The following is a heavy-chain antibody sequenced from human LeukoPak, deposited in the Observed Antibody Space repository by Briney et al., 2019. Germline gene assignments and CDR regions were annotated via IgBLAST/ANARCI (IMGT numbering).Heavy chain of an antibody. V-gene: IGHV5-10-1*01. CDR3: ARQGVGGSSWYYYYGMDV. Sequence: GESLKISCKGPGYSFTSYWISWVRQMPGKGLEWMGRIDPSDSYTNYSPSFQGHVTISADKSISTAYLQWSSLKASDTAMYYCARQGVGGSSWYYYYGMDVWGKGTTVTVSS. CDR1: GYSFTSYW. CDR2: IDPSDSYT. J-gene: IGHJ6*04. D-gene: IGHD6-13*01.